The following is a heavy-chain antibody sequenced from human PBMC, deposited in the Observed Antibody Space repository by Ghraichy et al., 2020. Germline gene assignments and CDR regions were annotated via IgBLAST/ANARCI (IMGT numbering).Heavy chain of an antibody. J-gene: IGHJ4*02. Sequence: SETLSLTCAVYGGSFSGYYWSWIRQPPGKGLEWIGEINHSGSTNYNPSLKSRVTISVDTSKNQFSLKLSSVTAADTAVYYCARGTRRFGEFNFDYWGQGTLVTVSS. CDR3: ARGTRRFGEFNFDY. V-gene: IGHV4-34*01. CDR1: GGSFSGYY. CDR2: INHSGST. D-gene: IGHD3-10*01.